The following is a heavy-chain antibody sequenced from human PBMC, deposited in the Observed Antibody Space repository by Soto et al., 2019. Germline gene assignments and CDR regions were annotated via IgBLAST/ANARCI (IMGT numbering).Heavy chain of an antibody. D-gene: IGHD3-16*02. J-gene: IGHJ4*02. Sequence: SETLSLTCAVYGGSFSGYYWSWIRQPPGKGLEWIGEINHSGSTNYNPSLKSRVTISVDTSKNQFSLKLSSVTAADTAVYYCARGRIMITFGRVIVSVPPGYWGQGTLVTVSS. CDR3: ARGRIMITFGRVIVSVPPGY. V-gene: IGHV4-34*01. CDR1: GGSFSGYY. CDR2: INHSGST.